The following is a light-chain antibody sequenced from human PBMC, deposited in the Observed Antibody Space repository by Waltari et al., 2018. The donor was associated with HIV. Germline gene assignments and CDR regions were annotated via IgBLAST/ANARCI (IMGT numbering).Light chain of an antibody. CDR1: QAVANK. Sequence: DIQMTQSHSSLSASVGDRVSISCRASQAVANKVNWFQQKPGKAPKVLIYDTSRLPNGVPSRFSGSGSGTDFTLTINGVQPDDFASYFCQQIFSFPLTFGPGTKVDVK. CDR2: DTS. CDR3: QQIFSFPLT. V-gene: IGKV1-39*01. J-gene: IGKJ3*01.